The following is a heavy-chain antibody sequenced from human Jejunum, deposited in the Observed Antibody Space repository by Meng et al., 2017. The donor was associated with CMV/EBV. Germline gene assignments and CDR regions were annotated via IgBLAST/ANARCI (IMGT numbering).Heavy chain of an antibody. J-gene: IGHJ4*02. Sequence: SGDSIRSHYWRRIRQPPGKGLEWMGYVYYSGSATYSPSLRSRITISVDTSKNQVSLNLRSVTAADTAMYFCARGIGHASNNSHDYWGQGTLVTVSS. V-gene: IGHV4-59*11. CDR3: ARGIGHASNNSHDY. CDR2: VYYSGSA. D-gene: IGHD1-1*01. CDR1: GDSIRSHY.